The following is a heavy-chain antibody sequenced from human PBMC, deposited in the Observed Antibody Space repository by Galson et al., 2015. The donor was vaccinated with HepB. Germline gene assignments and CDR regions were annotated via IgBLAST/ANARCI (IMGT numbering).Heavy chain of an antibody. Sequence: SLRLSCAASGFIFNNYAMGWVRQAPGKGLEWVSVISGSGDITHYGDSVKGRFTISRDSSKNTVHLQMNSLKAEDTAIYYCAKDISASGLVFDSWGQGALVTVSS. CDR3: AKDISASGLVFDS. CDR1: GFIFNNYA. J-gene: IGHJ4*02. D-gene: IGHD2-21*01. V-gene: IGHV3-23*01. CDR2: ISGSGDIT.